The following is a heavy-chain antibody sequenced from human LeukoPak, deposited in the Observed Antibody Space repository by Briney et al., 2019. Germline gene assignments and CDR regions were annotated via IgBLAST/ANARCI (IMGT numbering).Heavy chain of an antibody. D-gene: IGHD4-17*01. J-gene: IGHJ4*02. V-gene: IGHV3-7*01. CDR2: IKQEGTEK. CDR1: GFTFSGYW. CDR3: ARDFNRRDLYGDPVG. Sequence: GGSLRLSCVASGFTFSGYWMSWVRQAPGKGLEWVANIKQEGTEKHYVDSVKGRFTISRDNARNSLYLQMNGLRAEDTAVYYCARDFNRRDLYGDPVGWGQGTLVTVSS.